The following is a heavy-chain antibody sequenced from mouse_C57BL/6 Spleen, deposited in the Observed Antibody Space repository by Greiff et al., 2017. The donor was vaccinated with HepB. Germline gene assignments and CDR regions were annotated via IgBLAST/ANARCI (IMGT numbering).Heavy chain of an antibody. J-gene: IGHJ2*01. CDR3: ARGAQAGFDY. Sequence: VQLKESGAELVRPGTSVKVSCKASGYAFTNYLIEWVKQRPGQGLEWIGVINPGSGGTNYNEKFKGKATLTADKSSSTAYMQLSSLTSEDSAVYFCARGAQAGFDYWGQGTTLTVSS. V-gene: IGHV1-54*01. CDR1: GYAFTNYL. CDR2: INPGSGGT. D-gene: IGHD3-2*02.